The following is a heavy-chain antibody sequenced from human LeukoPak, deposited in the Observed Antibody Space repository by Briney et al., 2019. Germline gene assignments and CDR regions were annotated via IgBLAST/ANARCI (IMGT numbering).Heavy chain of an antibody. CDR1: GFTFSSYW. J-gene: IGHJ4*02. Sequence: RSGGSLRLSCAASGFTFSSYWMSWVRQAPGKGLEWVSAISGRGGSTYYADSVKGRFTISRDNSKNTLYLQMNSLRAEDTAVYYCASIIVGATTTFDYWGQGTLVTVSS. CDR2: ISGRGGST. CDR3: ASIIVGATTTFDY. V-gene: IGHV3-23*01. D-gene: IGHD1-26*01.